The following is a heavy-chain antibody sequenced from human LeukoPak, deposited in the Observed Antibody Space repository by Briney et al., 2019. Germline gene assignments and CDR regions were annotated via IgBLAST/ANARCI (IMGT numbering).Heavy chain of an antibody. Sequence: SQTLSLTCTVSGGSISSDDYYWSWIRQPPGKGLEWIGYIYYSGSTNYNPSLKSRVTISVDTSKNQFSLKLSSVTAADTAVYYCARDPDYYDSSGRAFDIWGQGTMVTVSS. CDR2: IYYSGST. CDR3: ARDPDYYDSSGRAFDI. CDR1: GGSISSDDYY. D-gene: IGHD3-22*01. J-gene: IGHJ3*02. V-gene: IGHV4-61*08.